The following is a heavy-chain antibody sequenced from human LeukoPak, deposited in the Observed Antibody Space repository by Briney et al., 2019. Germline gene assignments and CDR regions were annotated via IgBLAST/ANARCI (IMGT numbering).Heavy chain of an antibody. Sequence: SETLSLTCSVSGVSISTYYWSWLRQPPGKGLEWVGYKSGAGRDLYNPSLKSRVTISVDTSKNQFSLKLSSVTAADTAVYYCARARYNWNDALGAFDIWGQGTMVTVSS. CDR3: ARARYNWNDALGAFDI. CDR2: KSGAGRD. D-gene: IGHD1-1*01. CDR1: GVSISTYY. J-gene: IGHJ3*02. V-gene: IGHV4-4*09.